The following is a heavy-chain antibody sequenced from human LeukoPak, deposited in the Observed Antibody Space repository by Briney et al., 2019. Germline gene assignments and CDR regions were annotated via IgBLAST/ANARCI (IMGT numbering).Heavy chain of an antibody. CDR2: IRYDGSNK. J-gene: IGHJ4*02. D-gene: IGHD6-19*01. CDR1: GFTFSSYG. CDR3: ANTGYSSGWRHFDY. Sequence: GGSLRLSCAASGFTFSSYGMHWVRQAPGKGLEWVAFIRYDGSNKYYADSVKGRFTISRDNSKNTLYLQMNSLRAEDTAVYYCANTGYSSGWRHFDYWGQETLVTVSS. V-gene: IGHV3-30*02.